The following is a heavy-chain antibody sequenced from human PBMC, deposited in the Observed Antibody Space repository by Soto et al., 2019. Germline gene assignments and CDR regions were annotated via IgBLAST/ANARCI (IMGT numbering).Heavy chain of an antibody. J-gene: IGHJ6*02. CDR3: ARRQIAVGYYYYYGMDV. CDR1: GGSVSSGSYY. CDR2: IYYSGST. D-gene: IGHD6-19*01. Sequence: PSETLSLTCTVSGGSVSSGSYYWSWIRQPPGKGLEWIGYIYYSGSTNYNPSLKSRVTISVDTSKNQFSLKLSSVTAADTAVYYCARRQIAVGYYYYYGMDVWGQGTTVTGS. V-gene: IGHV4-61*01.